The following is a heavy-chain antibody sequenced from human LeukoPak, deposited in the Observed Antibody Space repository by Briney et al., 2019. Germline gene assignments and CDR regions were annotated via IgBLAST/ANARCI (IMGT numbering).Heavy chain of an antibody. CDR1: GFTVSSNY. Sequence: GGSLRLSCAASGFTVSSNYMSWVRQAPGKGLEWVAVISYDGSNKYYADSVKGRFTISRDNSKNTLYLQMNSLRAEDTAVNYCARADMGVLDYWGQGTLVTVSS. V-gene: IGHV3-30*03. J-gene: IGHJ4*02. CDR3: ARADMGVLDY. D-gene: IGHD3-16*01. CDR2: ISYDGSNK.